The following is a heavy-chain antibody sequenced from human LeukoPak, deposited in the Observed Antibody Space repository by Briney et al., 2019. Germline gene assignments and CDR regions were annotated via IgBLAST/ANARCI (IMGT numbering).Heavy chain of an antibody. CDR1: GFNFNIYS. CDR3: ARGPYYYDSSGYYFH. V-gene: IGHV3-23*01. CDR2: IRAEGDPT. Sequence: GGSLRLSCRASGFNFNIYSMNWVRQAPGKGLEWVSVIRAEGDPTHYADSVKGRFTISRDNAKNTLYLQMNSLRAEDTAVYYCARGPYYYDSSGYYFHWGQGTLVTVSS. D-gene: IGHD3-22*01. J-gene: IGHJ4*02.